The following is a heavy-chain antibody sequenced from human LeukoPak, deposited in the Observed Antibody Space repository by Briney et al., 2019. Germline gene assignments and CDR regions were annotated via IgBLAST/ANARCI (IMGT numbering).Heavy chain of an antibody. D-gene: IGHD3-10*01. CDR2: ISYDGSNK. CDR3: AKDPSYGSGSYDHFDY. Sequence: PGRSLRLSCAASGFTFGSYGMHWVRQAPGKGLEWVAVISYDGSNKYYADSVKGRFTISRDNSKNALYLQMNSLRAEDTAVYYCAKDPSYGSGSYDHFDYWGQGTLVTVSS. CDR1: GFTFGSYG. V-gene: IGHV3-30*18. J-gene: IGHJ4*02.